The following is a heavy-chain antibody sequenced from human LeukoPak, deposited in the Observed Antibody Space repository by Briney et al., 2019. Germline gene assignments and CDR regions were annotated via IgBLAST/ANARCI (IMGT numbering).Heavy chain of an antibody. CDR3: ARDPYNGAYSEGYYYYYMDV. D-gene: IGHD1-1*01. Sequence: GGSLRLSCAASGFTLSSYTMNWVRQAPGKGLEWVSSISSSSYIYYADSVKGRFTISRDNAKNSLYLQMNSLRVEDTAIYYCARDPYNGAYSEGYYYYYMDVWGKGTTVTVSS. CDR2: ISSSSYI. V-gene: IGHV3-21*01. CDR1: GFTLSSYT. J-gene: IGHJ6*03.